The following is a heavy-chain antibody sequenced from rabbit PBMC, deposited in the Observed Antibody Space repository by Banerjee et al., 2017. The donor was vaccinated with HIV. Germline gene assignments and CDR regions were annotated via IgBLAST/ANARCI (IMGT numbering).Heavy chain of an antibody. Sequence: QEQLEESGGDLVKPEGSLTLTCKASGIDVNSYYYMCWVRQAPGKGLEWIACIYTGSSGYTDYASWAKGRFTISRTSSTTVTLQMTSLTAADTATYFCARGSVGAGYGGATNLWGPGTLVTVS. V-gene: IGHV1S45*01. CDR1: GIDVNSYYY. D-gene: IGHD6-1*01. J-gene: IGHJ4*01. CDR3: ARGSVGAGYGGATNL. CDR2: IYTGSSGYT.